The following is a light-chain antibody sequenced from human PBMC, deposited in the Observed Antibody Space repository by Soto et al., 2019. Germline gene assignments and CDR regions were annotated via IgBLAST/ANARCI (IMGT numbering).Light chain of an antibody. CDR1: GSDVGAYNF. Sequence: QSALTQPASVSGSPGQSITLSCTGTGSDVGAYNFVSWYQHHPRRAPKLIIYEVTIRPSGVYNRFSRSNSGNTASLTISGLQAEDEGDYYCSSYTTSAPYVFGSGTKVTVL. J-gene: IGLJ1*01. V-gene: IGLV2-14*01. CDR2: EVT. CDR3: SSYTTSAPYV.